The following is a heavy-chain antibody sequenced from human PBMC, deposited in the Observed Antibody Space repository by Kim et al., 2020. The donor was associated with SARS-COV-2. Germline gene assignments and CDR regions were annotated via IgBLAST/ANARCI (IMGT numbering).Heavy chain of an antibody. Sequence: SETLSLTCAVYGGSFSGYYWSWVRQPPGKGLEWIGEINHSGSKNYNLASKNRVTTSLETSTNQFSLKLSSVSAADTAVYYCSGGPGYSSCWYGASDSFDP. CDR1: GGSFSGYY. CDR3: SGGPGYSSCWYGASDSFDP. V-gene: IGHV4-34*01. J-gene: IGHJ5*02. CDR2: INHSGSK. D-gene: IGHD6-13*01.